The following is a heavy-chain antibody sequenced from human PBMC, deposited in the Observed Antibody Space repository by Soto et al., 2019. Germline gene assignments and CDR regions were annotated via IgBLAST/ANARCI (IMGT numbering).Heavy chain of an antibody. CDR1: GFTFSSYA. CDR3: ARHKYHSSGPSAY. J-gene: IGHJ4*02. Sequence: GGSLRLSCAASGFTFSSYAMHWVRQAPGKGLEWVALISNDGSNKYYADSVKGRFTISRDSSKNTLYLQMNSLRTEDTAVYYCARHKYHSSGPSAYWGQGTLVTVSS. V-gene: IGHV3-30-3*01. CDR2: ISNDGSNK. D-gene: IGHD3-22*01.